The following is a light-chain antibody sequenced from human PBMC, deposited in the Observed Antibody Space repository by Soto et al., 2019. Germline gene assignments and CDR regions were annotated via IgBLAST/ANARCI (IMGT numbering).Light chain of an antibody. CDR1: QSVNNN. J-gene: IGKJ1*01. CDR2: GAS. CDR3: QEYNTWPWT. V-gene: IGKV3-15*01. Sequence: SPGERATLSCRASQSVNNNLAWYQQKLGQAPRVLIYGASTRATGIPARFTGSGSGTEFILTITSLQSEDSAVYYCQEYNTWPWTFGQGTKVDIK.